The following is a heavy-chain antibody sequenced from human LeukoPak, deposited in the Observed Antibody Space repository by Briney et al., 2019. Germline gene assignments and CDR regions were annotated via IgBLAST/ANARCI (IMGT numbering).Heavy chain of an antibody. CDR2: SDPEDGET. Sequence: GASVKVSCKVSGYTLTELSMHWVRQAPGKGLEWMGGSDPEDGETIYAQKFQGRVTMTEDTSTDTAYMELSSLRSEDTAVYYCARDLSEQWLPKGWFDPWGQGTLVTVSS. V-gene: IGHV1-24*01. CDR1: GYTLTELS. CDR3: ARDLSEQWLPKGWFDP. D-gene: IGHD6-19*01. J-gene: IGHJ5*02.